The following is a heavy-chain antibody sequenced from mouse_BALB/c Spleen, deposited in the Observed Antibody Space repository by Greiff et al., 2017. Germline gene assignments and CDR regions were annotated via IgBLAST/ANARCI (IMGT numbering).Heavy chain of an antibody. CDR3: ARHDDYGPWFAY. J-gene: IGHJ3*01. V-gene: IGHV5-12-1*01. Sequence: EVQGVEPGGGLVKPGGSLKLSCAASGFAFSSYDMSWVRQTPEKRLEWVAYISSGGGSTYYPDTVKGRFTISRDNAKNTLYLQMSSLKSEDTAMYYCARHDDYGPWFAYWGQGTLVTVSA. D-gene: IGHD1-2*01. CDR2: ISSGGGST. CDR1: GFAFSSYD.